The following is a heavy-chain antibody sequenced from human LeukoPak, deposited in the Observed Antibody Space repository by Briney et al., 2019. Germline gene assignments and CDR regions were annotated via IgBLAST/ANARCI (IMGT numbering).Heavy chain of an antibody. CDR3: TSIPLGGGSGMKKGFDP. CDR2: IRSKAYGGTT. V-gene: IGHV3-49*04. J-gene: IGHJ5*02. D-gene: IGHD3-10*01. CDR1: GFTFGDYA. Sequence: PGRSLRLSCKASGFTFGDYAMSWVRQAPGKGLEWVGFIRSKAYGGTTEYAASVKGRFTISRDDSKSIAYLQMNSLKTEDTAVYYCTSIPLGGGSGMKKGFDPWGQGTLVTVSS.